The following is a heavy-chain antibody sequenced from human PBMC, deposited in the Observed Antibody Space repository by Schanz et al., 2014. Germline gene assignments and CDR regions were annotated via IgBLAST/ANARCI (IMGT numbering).Heavy chain of an antibody. CDR3: AKDGIMVQGVIWERYFDS. CDR1: GFTFNNYG. Sequence: QVQLVESGGGVVQPGRSLRLSCVASGFTFNNYGMHWVRQAPGKGLGWVAVIWHDGSGKYYADSVKGRFTISRDNSKNSLYLQMNSLRAEDTALYYCAKDGIMVQGVIWERYFDSWGQGTLVTVSS. CDR2: IWHDGSGK. V-gene: IGHV3-33*06. J-gene: IGHJ4*02. D-gene: IGHD3-10*01.